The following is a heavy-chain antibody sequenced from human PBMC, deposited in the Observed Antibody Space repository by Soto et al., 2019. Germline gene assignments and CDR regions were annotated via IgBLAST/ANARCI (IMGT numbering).Heavy chain of an antibody. CDR3: ARDQRPWGGRIVVVITKVGAFDI. Sequence: PGGSLRLSCAASGFTFSSYSMNWVRQAPGKGLEWVSSISSSSSYIYYADSVKGRFTISRDNAKNSLYLQMNSLRAEDTAVYYCARDQRPWGGRIVVVITKVGAFDIWGQGTMVTVSS. V-gene: IGHV3-21*01. CDR2: ISSSSSYI. J-gene: IGHJ3*02. CDR1: GFTFSSYS. D-gene: IGHD3-22*01.